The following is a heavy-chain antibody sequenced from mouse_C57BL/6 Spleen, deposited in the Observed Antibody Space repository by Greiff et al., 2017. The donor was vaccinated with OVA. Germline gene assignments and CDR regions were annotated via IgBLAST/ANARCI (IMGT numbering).Heavy chain of an antibody. D-gene: IGHD2-10*02. CDR1: GYAFSSSW. CDR2: IYPGDGDT. V-gene: IGHV1-82*01. CDR3: AREEYGNYVNAY. Sequence: QVQLQQSGPELVKPGASVKISCKASGYAFSSSWMNWVKQRPGKGLEWIGRIYPGDGDTNYNGKFKGKATLTADKSSSTAYMQLSSLTSEDSAVYFCAREEYGNYVNAYWGQGTLVTVSA. J-gene: IGHJ3*01.